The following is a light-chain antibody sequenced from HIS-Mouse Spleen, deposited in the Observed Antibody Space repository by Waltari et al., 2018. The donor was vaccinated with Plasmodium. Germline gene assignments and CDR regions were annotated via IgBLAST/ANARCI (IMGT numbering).Light chain of an antibody. CDR1: QSVSSN. J-gene: IGKJ1*01. Sequence: EIVMTQSPATLSVSPGDRATLSCRASQSVSSNLAWYQRNPGQAPRLLIYGASTRATGIPARFSGSGSGTEFTLTISSMQSEDFAVYYCQQYNNWPPWTFGQGTKVEIK. CDR3: QQYNNWPPWT. V-gene: IGKV3-15*01. CDR2: GAS.